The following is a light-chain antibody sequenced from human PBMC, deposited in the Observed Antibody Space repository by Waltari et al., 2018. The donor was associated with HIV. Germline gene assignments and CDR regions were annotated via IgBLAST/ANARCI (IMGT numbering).Light chain of an antibody. CDR2: RNF. Sequence: QSVLTQPPSTSGTPGQTVTISCSGTRSDIGTNYVYWYQQVPGRAPKLLIYRNFQRPSGVPARFSGSKSGTSASLAISGLRSEEEAEYHCAAWDDSLGGRWVFGGGTKLTVL. CDR1: RSDIGTNY. CDR3: AAWDDSLGGRWV. V-gene: IGLV1-47*01. J-gene: IGLJ3*02.